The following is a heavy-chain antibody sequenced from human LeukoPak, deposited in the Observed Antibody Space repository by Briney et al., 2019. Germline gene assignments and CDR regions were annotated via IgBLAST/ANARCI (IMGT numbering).Heavy chain of an antibody. Sequence: GGSLRLSCAASGFTFSSCSMIWVRQAPGKGLEWVSSISGSGSYIYYADSVKGRFTISRDNAKNSLYLQMNSLRAEDTAVYYCARALVAGPYFFDFWGQGTLVSVSS. D-gene: IGHD6-19*01. CDR3: ARALVAGPYFFDF. V-gene: IGHV3-21*01. CDR2: ISGSGSYI. J-gene: IGHJ4*02. CDR1: GFTFSSCS.